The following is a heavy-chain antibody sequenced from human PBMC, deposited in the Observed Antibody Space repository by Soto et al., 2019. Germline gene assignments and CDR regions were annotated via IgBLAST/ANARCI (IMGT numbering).Heavy chain of an antibody. CDR2: ISAYDGKT. D-gene: IGHD3-3*01. Sequence: ALVKVSCKTSGYTFNTYGINWVRQAPGQGLELMGWISAYDGKTTYAEKFQGRVTLTTDTSTSTAYMELRSLRSDDTAIYYCARDPHEFWTSYWFDPWGQGTPVTVS. CDR3: ARDPHEFWTSYWFDP. CDR1: GYTFNTYG. J-gene: IGHJ5*02. V-gene: IGHV1-18*01.